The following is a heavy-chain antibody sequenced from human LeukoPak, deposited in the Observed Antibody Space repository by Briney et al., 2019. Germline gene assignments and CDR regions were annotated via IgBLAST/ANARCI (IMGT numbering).Heavy chain of an antibody. CDR2: ISSSSSTI. J-gene: IGHJ4*02. Sequence: PGGSLRLSCAASGFTFSSYSMNWVRQAPGKGLEWVSYISSSSSTIYYADSVKGRFTISRDNAENSLYLQMNSLRAEDTAVYYCARDKGPHSGSYFYYWGQGTLVTVSS. V-gene: IGHV3-48*01. CDR1: GFTFSSYS. CDR3: ARDKGPHSGSYFYY. D-gene: IGHD1-26*01.